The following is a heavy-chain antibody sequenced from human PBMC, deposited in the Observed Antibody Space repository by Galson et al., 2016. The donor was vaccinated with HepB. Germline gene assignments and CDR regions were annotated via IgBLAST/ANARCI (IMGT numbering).Heavy chain of an antibody. CDR2: SYYGGST. D-gene: IGHD6-19*01. Sequence: SETLSLTCTVSVGSIITYYWTWIRQSPGKGLEWIGYSYYGGSTNYNPSLKSRVSISIDTSKKQFSLRLTSVTAADTAISYFASTSGWAREPYFYGLDVWGQGTTVTVSS. V-gene: IGHV4-59*08. CDR3: ASTSGWAREPYFYGLDV. J-gene: IGHJ6*02. CDR1: VGSIITYY.